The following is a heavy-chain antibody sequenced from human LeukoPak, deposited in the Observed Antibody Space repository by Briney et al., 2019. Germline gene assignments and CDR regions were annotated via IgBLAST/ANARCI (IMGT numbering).Heavy chain of an antibody. J-gene: IGHJ4*02. CDR3: AKDRYISGWYYFDY. Sequence: GGSLRLSCAASGFTFDDYGMSWVRQAPGKGLEWVSGISWNSGSIDYADSVKGRFTISRDNAKNSLYLQMNSLRAEDMALYYCAKDRYISGWYYFDYWGQGTLVTVSS. CDR1: GFTFDDYG. D-gene: IGHD6-19*01. CDR2: ISWNSGSI. V-gene: IGHV3-9*03.